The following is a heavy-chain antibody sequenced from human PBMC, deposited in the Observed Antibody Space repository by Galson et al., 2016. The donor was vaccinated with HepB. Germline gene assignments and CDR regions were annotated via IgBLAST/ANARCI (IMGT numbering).Heavy chain of an antibody. V-gene: IGHV4-59*03. CDR1: GDSISKYY. J-gene: IGHJ3*01. CDR2: THYSGST. Sequence: SETLSLTCTVSGDSISKYYCSWIRQPPGKALEWIGYTHYSGSTDYNSSLKSQITMSVDTSKNQFSLKLSSVTAADTALYYCATTHCGGDCYHVYAFDFWGQGTMVTVSS. D-gene: IGHD2-21*02. CDR3: ATTHCGGDCYHVYAFDF.